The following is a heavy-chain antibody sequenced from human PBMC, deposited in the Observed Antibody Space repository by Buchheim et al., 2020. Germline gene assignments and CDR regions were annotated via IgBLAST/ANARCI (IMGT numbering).Heavy chain of an antibody. D-gene: IGHD5-24*01. Sequence: EVQLLESGGGLVQPGGSLRLSCAASGFTFSSYAMSWVRQAPGKGLEWVSAISGSGGSTYYADSVKGRFTISRDNSKHTLYLQMNSLRAEDTAVYYCAKDFMESRDGYMGYYGMDVWGQGTT. CDR3: AKDFMESRDGYMGYYGMDV. CDR2: ISGSGGST. V-gene: IGHV3-23*01. CDR1: GFTFSSYA. J-gene: IGHJ6*02.